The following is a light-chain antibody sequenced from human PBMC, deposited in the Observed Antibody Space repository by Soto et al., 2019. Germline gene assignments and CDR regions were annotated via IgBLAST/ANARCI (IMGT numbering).Light chain of an antibody. CDR3: HCQDFCNSPVYS. Sequence: IVLTQSPGTLSLSPGESATLSCRASQSIRSSYVAWYQQKPGQAPRLLIYAASARATGLTDRFSGSGSGTDFTLTISRLEPEDFAMYYCHCQDFCNSPVYSVGQGTKLEI. J-gene: IGKJ2*01. CDR1: QSIRSSY. V-gene: IGKV3-20*01. CDR2: AAS.